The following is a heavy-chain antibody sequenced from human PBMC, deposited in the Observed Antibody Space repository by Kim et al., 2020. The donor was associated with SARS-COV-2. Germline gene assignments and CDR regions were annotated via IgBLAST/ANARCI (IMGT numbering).Heavy chain of an antibody. V-gene: IGHV3-30*04. Sequence: GGSLRLSCAASGFTFSSYAMHWVRQAPGKGLEWVAVISYDGNNKYYADSVKGRFTISRDNSKNTLYLQINSLRAEDTAVYYCARLFGGGYSYGPFDYWGQGTLVTVSS. J-gene: IGHJ4*02. CDR2: ISYDGNNK. D-gene: IGHD5-18*01. CDR3: ARLFGGGYSYGPFDY. CDR1: GFTFSSYA.